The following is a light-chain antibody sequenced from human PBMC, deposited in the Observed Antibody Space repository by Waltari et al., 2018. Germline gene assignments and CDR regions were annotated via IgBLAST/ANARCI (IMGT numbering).Light chain of an antibody. Sequence: EPVLTQSPVPLSLSPGEGATLSCKASQSVGSSLAWYQQKPGQATRLLIYTASNRAAGTPARFRGSGSGTDFTLTISSLEPEDFAVYYCQQRSNWNTFGQGTKLEIK. CDR1: QSVGSS. CDR2: TAS. J-gene: IGKJ2*01. CDR3: QQRSNWNT. V-gene: IGKV3-11*01.